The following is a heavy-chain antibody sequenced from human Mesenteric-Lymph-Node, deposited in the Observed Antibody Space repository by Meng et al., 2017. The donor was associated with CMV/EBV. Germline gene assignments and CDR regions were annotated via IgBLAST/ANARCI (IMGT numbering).Heavy chain of an antibody. Sequence: TVSGGSISSADYYWNWIRQPPGKGLAWIGYIFYSGFTFYNPSLKTRIAISIDTSKSQFSLNLSSVTAADTAVYYCASQGGDSYGFHMWGQGTMVTVSS. J-gene: IGHJ3*02. CDR3: ASQGGDSYGFHM. V-gene: IGHV4-30-4*08. D-gene: IGHD2-21*02. CDR1: GGSISSADYY. CDR2: IFYSGFT.